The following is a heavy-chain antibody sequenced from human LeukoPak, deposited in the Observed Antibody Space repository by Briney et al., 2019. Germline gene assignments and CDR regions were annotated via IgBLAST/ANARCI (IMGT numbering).Heavy chain of an antibody. Sequence: SETLSLTCAVYGGSFSGYYWSWIRQPPGKGLEWIGEINHSGSTNYNPSLKSRVTISVDTSKNQFSLKLSSVTAADTAVYYCARDVGHLGFWGQGTLVTVSS. J-gene: IGHJ4*02. V-gene: IGHV4-34*01. CDR3: ARDVGHLGF. D-gene: IGHD7-27*01. CDR1: GGSFSGYY. CDR2: INHSGST.